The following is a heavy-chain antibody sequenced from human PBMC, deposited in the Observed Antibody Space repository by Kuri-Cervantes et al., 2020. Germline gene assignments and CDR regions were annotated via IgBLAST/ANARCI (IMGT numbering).Heavy chain of an antibody. Sequence: SLKISCAASGFSFDDYAMHWVRQAPGKGLEWVSGIGWNSGSIGYADSVKGRFTISRDNSKNALYLQMNSLRAEDTAVYYCAREGGSYPPRGPFDYWGQGTLVTVSS. CDR2: IGWNSGSI. CDR3: AREGGSYPPRGPFDY. J-gene: IGHJ4*02. CDR1: GFSFDDYA. V-gene: IGHV3-9*01. D-gene: IGHD3-16*02.